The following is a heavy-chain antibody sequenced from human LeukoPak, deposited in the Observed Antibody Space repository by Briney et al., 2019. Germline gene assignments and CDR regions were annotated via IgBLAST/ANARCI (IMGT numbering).Heavy chain of an antibody. CDR3: VRDLGGNSFDY. V-gene: IGHV3-53*01. D-gene: IGHD4-23*01. CDR1: GFTLSSYE. J-gene: IGHJ4*02. Sequence: PGGSLRLSCTVSGFTLSSYEMTWFRQAPGKGLEWVSVIYSGGSTYYADSVKGRFTIFRDNSKNTVYLQMNSLRAEDTAVYYCVRDLGGNSFDYWGQGTLVTVSS. CDR2: IYSGGST.